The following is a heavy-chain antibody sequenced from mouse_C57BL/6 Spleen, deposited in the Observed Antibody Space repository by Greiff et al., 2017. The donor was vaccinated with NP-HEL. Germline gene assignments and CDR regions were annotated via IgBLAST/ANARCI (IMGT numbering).Heavy chain of an antibody. J-gene: IGHJ4*01. CDR1: GFSFNTYA. CDR2: IRSKSNNYAT. V-gene: IGHV10-1*01. D-gene: IGHD2-3*01. Sequence: EVQRVESGGGLVQPKGSLKLSCAASGFSFNTYAVNWVRQAPGKGLEWVARIRSKSNNYATYYADSVKDRFTISRDDSESMLYLQMNNLKTEDTAMYYCVRHAYDPYYAMDYWGQGTSVTVSS. CDR3: VRHAYDPYYAMDY.